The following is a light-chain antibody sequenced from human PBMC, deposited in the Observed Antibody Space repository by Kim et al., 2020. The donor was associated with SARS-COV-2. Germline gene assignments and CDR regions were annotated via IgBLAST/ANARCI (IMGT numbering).Light chain of an antibody. V-gene: IGKV1-16*02. CDR1: QGIRQY. CDR3: QQYYSYPIT. Sequence: EIQMTQSPSSLSASVGDTVTITCRASQGIRQYLAWFRQKPGKAPESLIYATSTLESGVPSKFSGHGSGTDFTLTISGLQPEDSATYFCQQYYSYPITFGQGTRLEIK. CDR2: ATS. J-gene: IGKJ5*01.